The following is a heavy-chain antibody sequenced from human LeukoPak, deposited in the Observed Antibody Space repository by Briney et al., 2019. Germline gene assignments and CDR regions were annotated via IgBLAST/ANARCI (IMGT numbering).Heavy chain of an antibody. D-gene: IGHD1-26*01. CDR3: ARSFGSVGATYYYYMDV. CDR2: INPSGGST. V-gene: IGHV1-46*01. J-gene: IGHJ6*03. Sequence: GASVKVSCKASGYTFTSYYMHWVRQAPGQGLEWMGIINPSGGSTGYAQKFQGRVTITRNTSISTAYMELSSLRSEDTAVYYCARSFGSVGATYYYYMDVWGKGTTVTVSS. CDR1: GYTFTSYY.